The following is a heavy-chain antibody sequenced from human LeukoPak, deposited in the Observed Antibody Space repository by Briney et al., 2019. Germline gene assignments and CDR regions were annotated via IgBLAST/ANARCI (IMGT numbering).Heavy chain of an antibody. CDR3: GRLGYCSSSTCYVEGAY. V-gene: IGHV1-2*02. J-gene: IGHJ4*02. CDR2: INPNSGGT. CDR1: GYTFTGYY. Sequence: ASVKVSCKASGYTFTGYYMHWVRQAPGQGLEWMGWINPNSGGTNYAQKFQGRVTMTRDTSISTAYMELSRLRSDDTAVYYCGRLGYCSSSTCYVEGAYWGQGTLVTVSS. D-gene: IGHD2-2*01.